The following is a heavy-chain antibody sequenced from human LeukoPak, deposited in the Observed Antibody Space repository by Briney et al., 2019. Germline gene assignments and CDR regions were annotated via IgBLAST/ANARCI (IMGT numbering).Heavy chain of an antibody. J-gene: IGHJ4*02. D-gene: IGHD4-17*01. Sequence: GGSLRLSCAASGFTFSSYAMHWVRQAPGKGLEWVAVISYDGSNKYYADSVKGRFTISRDNSKNTPYLQMNSLRAEDTAVYYCGYGDYDYWGQGTLVTVSS. V-gene: IGHV3-30-3*01. CDR3: GYGDYDY. CDR2: ISYDGSNK. CDR1: GFTFSSYA.